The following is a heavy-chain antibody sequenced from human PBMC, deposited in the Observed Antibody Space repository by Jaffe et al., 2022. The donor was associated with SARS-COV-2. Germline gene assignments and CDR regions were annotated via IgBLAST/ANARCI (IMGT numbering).Heavy chain of an antibody. CDR3: AKVGEDVDTAIVDNWFDP. D-gene: IGHD5-18*01. CDR2: ISASGDST. V-gene: IGHV3-23*01. Sequence: EVQLLQSGGALVQPGGSLRVSCAASGFNFRRFAMTWVRQAPGKGLEWVSVISASGDSTYYADSVQGRFTMSRDNSKNTLYLQMKSLTSEDTAVYYCAKVGEDVDTAIVDNWFDPWGQGTLVTVSS. J-gene: IGHJ5*02. CDR1: GFNFRRFA.